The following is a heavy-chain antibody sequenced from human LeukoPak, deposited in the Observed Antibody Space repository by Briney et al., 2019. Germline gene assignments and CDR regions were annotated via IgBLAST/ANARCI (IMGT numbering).Heavy chain of an antibody. D-gene: IGHD4-23*01. CDR2: ISSGGST. CDR1: GASITRYF. CDR3: ARDRRWPQTIFDY. Sequence: SETLSLTCTVSGASITRYFWNWIRQPPGKELEWIGYISSGGSTNYNPSLKSRVTISIDTSKNQFSLKLTSATAADTAVYYCARDRRWPQTIFDYWGQGTLVTVSS. J-gene: IGHJ4*02. V-gene: IGHV4-59*01.